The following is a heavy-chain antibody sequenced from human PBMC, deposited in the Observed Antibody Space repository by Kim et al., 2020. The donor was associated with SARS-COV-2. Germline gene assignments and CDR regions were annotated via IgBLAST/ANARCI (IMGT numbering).Heavy chain of an antibody. Sequence: GGSLRLSCAASGFSFSNYGMHWVRQAPGKGLEWVAVISYDGSIKYYADSVKGRLTISRDNSKNTLHLQWTGLRTEDTAVYYCPKGYHLENGLIHWSHAF. D-gene: IGHD3-3*01. J-gene: IGHJ3*01. CDR1: GFSFSNYG. CDR2: ISYDGSIK. CDR3: PKGYHLENGLIHWSHAF. V-gene: IGHV3-30*18.